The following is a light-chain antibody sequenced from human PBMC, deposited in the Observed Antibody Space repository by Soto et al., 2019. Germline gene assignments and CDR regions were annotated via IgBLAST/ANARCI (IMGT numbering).Light chain of an antibody. CDR1: QGISSY. CDR2: AAS. Sequence: AIRMTQSPSSFSASTGDRVTITCRASQGISSYLAWYQQKPGKAPKLLIYAASTLQSGIPSRFSGSGSGTDFTLTISGLQSEDFATYYCQQYYNYPWTFGQGNKVEIK. V-gene: IGKV1-8*01. J-gene: IGKJ1*01. CDR3: QQYYNYPWT.